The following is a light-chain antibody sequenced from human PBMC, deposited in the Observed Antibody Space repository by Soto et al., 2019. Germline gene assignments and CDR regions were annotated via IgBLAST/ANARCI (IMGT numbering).Light chain of an antibody. CDR2: GAS. CDR1: QSVTSSY. Sequence: ETVLTQSPVTLSLSPGERATLSCRASQSVTSSYLAWYQQKPGQAPRLLIYGASSRATGIPDRFSGSGSGTDFTLTISRLEPEDFAVYYCQQYGSSPPRTFGQGTKVDIK. CDR3: QQYGSSPPRT. V-gene: IGKV3-20*01. J-gene: IGKJ1*01.